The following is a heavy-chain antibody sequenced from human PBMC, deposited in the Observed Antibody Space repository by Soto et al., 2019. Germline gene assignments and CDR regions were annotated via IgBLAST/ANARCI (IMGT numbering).Heavy chain of an antibody. Sequence: RQAPGQGLEWMGWITTDKGKTTYAQKFQGRVTMTTDTSTSTAYMELRSLRSYDTAMYCYATRSPGFGYWGQRPLVSGSS. CDR3: ATRSPGFGY. V-gene: IGHV1-18*01. CDR2: ITTDKGKT. J-gene: IGHJ4*02.